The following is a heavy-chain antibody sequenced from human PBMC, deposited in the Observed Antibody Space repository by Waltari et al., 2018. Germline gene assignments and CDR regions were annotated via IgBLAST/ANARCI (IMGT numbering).Heavy chain of an antibody. CDR3: TTDGDIGPRPIFDS. CDR2: IKSKRSGGTT. Sequence: EVQLVEFGGGLVKPGGSLRLSCSAYGFTFTDGWMSWARQAPGKGLEWVARIKSKRSGGTTDYAEAVKGRFTISRDDSKSTLYLEMNSLKTEDTAVYYCTTDGDIGPRPIFDSWGRGTLVTVSS. D-gene: IGHD3-3*01. V-gene: IGHV3-15*01. J-gene: IGHJ4*02. CDR1: GFTFTDGW.